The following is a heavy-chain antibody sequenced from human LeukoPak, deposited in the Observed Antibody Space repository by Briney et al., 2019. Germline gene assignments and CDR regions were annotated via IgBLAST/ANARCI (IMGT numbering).Heavy chain of an antibody. CDR3: ARVGRGDAFDI. CDR1: GFTFSSYW. Sequence: PGGSLRLSCAASGFTFSSYWMSWVRQAPGKGLEWVSVIYSGGSTYYADSVKGRFTISRDNSKNTLYLQMNSLRAEDTAVYYCARVGRGDAFDIWGHGTMVTVSS. V-gene: IGHV3-66*01. D-gene: IGHD1-26*01. CDR2: IYSGGST. J-gene: IGHJ3*02.